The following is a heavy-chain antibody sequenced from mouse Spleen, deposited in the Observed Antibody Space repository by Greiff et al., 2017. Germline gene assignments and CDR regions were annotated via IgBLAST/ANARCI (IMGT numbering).Heavy chain of an antibody. Sequence: EVQLQQSVAELVRPGASVKLSCTASGFTIKNTYMHWVKQRPEQGLEWIGRIDPANGNTKYAPKFQGKATITADTSSNTAYLQLSSLTSEDTAIYYCAKEALEDFDVWGAGTTVTVSS. CDR1: GFTIKNTY. V-gene: IGHV14-3*01. D-gene: IGHD3-3*01. J-gene: IGHJ1*01. CDR2: IDPANGNT. CDR3: AKEALEDFDV.